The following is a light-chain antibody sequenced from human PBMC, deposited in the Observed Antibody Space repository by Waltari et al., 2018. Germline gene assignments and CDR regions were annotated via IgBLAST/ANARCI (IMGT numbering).Light chain of an antibody. CDR3: TSRDSSGYRHV. J-gene: IGLJ1*01. CDR2: VEN. Sequence: SSELTQDPAVSVALGQTVRITCQGASLRKYYANVYQQKQGRSPVLVIFVENKRPSGIPDRFSGSSSGNTASLTITGAQAEDEADYHCTSRDSSGYRHVFGTGTKVTVL. V-gene: IGLV3-19*01. CDR1: SLRKYY.